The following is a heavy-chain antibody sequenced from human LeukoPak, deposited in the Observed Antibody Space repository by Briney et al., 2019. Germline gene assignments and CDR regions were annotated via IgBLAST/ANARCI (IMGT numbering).Heavy chain of an antibody. CDR2: IRYDGSNK. J-gene: IGHJ6*03. CDR3: ARSRAAAGTYYYYMDV. D-gene: IGHD6-13*01. CDR1: GFTFSSYG. Sequence: GGSLRLSCAASGFTFSSYGMHWVRQAPGKGLEWVAFIRYDGSNKYYADSVKGRFTISRDNSKNTLYLQMNSLRAEDTAVYYCARSRAAAGTYYYYMDVWGKGTTVTVSS. V-gene: IGHV3-30*02.